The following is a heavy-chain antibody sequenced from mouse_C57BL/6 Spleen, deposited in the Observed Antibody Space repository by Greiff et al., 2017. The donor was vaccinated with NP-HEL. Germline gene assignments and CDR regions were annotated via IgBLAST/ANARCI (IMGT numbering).Heavy chain of an antibody. CDR3: ARSGHNYSFDY. CDR1: GYTFTSYW. Sequence: QVQLQQPGAELVRPGSSVKLSCKASGYTFTSYWMHWVKQRPIQGLEWIGNIDPSDSETHYNQKFKDKATLTVDKSSSTAYMPLSSLTSEDAAVYYCARSGHNYSFDYWGQGTTLTVSS. J-gene: IGHJ2*01. CDR2: IDPSDSET. D-gene: IGHD3-1*01. V-gene: IGHV1-52*01.